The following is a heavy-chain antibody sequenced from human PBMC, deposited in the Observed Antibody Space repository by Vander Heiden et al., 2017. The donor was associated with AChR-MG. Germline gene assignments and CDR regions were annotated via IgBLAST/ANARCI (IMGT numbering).Heavy chain of an antibody. CDR1: GLRFNNYA. J-gene: IGHJ4*02. D-gene: IGHD3-3*01. V-gene: IGHV3-23*01. CDR2: LSDVGGRA. Sequence: EVQLLESGGGLVQPGGSLRLSCAVSGLRFNNYAMSWVRQAPGKGLEWVSSLSDVGGRAYYADSVKGRFTISRDNSKNTLYLQMSSLTTEDTAIYFCARGEWIETLDWGQGTLVTVSS. CDR3: ARGEWIETLD.